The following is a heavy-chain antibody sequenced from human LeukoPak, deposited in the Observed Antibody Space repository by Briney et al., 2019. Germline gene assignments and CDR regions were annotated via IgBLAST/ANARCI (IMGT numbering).Heavy chain of an antibody. CDR2: ISYDGDDGSNI. Sequence: GGSLRLSCAASRFTFRSYAMHWVRQAPGKGLEWVAVISYDGDDGSNIYYADSVRGRFTISRDNSKSTLYLHMNTLRADDTAIYYCAKDRTVGASYWYFDLWGRGTLVTVSS. D-gene: IGHD1-26*01. CDR3: AKDRTVGASYWYFDL. V-gene: IGHV3-30-3*01. CDR1: RFTFRSYA. J-gene: IGHJ2*01.